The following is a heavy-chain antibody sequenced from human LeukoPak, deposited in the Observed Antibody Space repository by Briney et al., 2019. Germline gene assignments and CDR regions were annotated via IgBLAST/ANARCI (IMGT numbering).Heavy chain of an antibody. CDR3: ARESPRTAADY. V-gene: IGHV3-30-3*01. CDR2: ISYDGSNK. J-gene: IGHJ4*02. D-gene: IGHD6-25*01. CDR1: GFTFSSYA. Sequence: GGSLRLSCAASGFTFSSYAMHWVRQAPGKGLEWVAVISYDGSNKYYADSVKGRFTISRDNSKNTLYLQMNSLRAEDTAVYYCARESPRTAADYWGQGTLVTVSS.